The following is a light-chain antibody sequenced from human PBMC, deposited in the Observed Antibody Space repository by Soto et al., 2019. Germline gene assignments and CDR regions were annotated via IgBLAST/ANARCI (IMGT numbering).Light chain of an antibody. CDR1: SSNIGSNT. J-gene: IGLJ2*01. V-gene: IGLV1-44*01. CDR3: AAWADSRYGHVV. Sequence: QSVLTQPPSASGTPGQRVTISCSGSSSNIGSNTVNWYQQLPGTAPKLLIYSNNQRPSGVPDRFSGCKSGTSASLAISGLQSEDEADYYCAAWADSRYGHVVFGGGTKLTVL. CDR2: SNN.